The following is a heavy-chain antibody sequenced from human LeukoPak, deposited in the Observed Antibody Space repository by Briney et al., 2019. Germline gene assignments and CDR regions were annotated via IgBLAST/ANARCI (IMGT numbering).Heavy chain of an antibody. V-gene: IGHV4-4*07. D-gene: IGHD6-13*01. CDR3: ARYSSSWYPNLGAFDI. CDR2: IYTSGST. CDR1: GGSISSYY. J-gene: IGHJ3*02. Sequence: SETLSLTCTVSGGSISSYYWSWIRQPAGKGLEWIGRIYTSGSTNYNPSPKSRVTISVDKSKNQFSLKLSSVTAADTAVYYCARYSSSWYPNLGAFDIWGQGTMVTVSS.